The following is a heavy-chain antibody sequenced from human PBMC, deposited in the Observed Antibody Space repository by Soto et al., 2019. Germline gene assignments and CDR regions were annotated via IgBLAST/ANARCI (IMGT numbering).Heavy chain of an antibody. CDR1: GGTFSSYA. CDR2: INPSGGST. J-gene: IGHJ4*02. D-gene: IGHD3-9*01. CDR3: ARRPDWLLSYYYFDY. Sequence: ASVKVSCKASGGTFSSYAISWVRQAPGQGLEWMGIINPSGGSTSYAQKFQGRVTMTRDTSTSTVYMELSSLRSEDTAVYYCARRPDWLLSYYYFDYWGQGTLVTVSS. V-gene: IGHV1-46*01.